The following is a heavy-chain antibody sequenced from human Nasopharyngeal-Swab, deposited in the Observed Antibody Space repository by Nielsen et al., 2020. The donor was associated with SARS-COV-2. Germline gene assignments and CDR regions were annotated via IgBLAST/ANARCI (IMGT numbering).Heavy chain of an antibody. V-gene: IGHV3-7*05. CDR3: AREKDFWGGSHYFYMDV. D-gene: IGHD3-3*01. CDR1: GFTFSIYW. CDR2: MNEDGSEK. Sequence: GGSLKISCAASGFTFSIYWMTWVRQAPGRGLEWVSNMNEDGSEKNYVDSVKGRFTISRDNAKNLLYLQMNSLRAEDTAVYYCAREKDFWGGSHYFYMDVWGKGTTVTVSS. J-gene: IGHJ6*03.